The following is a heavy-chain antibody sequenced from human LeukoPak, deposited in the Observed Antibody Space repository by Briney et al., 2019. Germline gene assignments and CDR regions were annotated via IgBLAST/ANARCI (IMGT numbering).Heavy chain of an antibody. D-gene: IGHD3-3*01. Sequence: GGSLRLSCATSGFTFSSYPMSWVRQAPGKGLECVSTITDSGGTTYYADSVKGRFTISRDNSKNTLYLQMHSLRAEDTATYYCTKNRDPQLERGSDYWGQGTLVTVSS. V-gene: IGHV3-23*01. J-gene: IGHJ4*02. CDR3: TKNRDPQLERGSDY. CDR2: ITDSGGTT. CDR1: GFTFSSYP.